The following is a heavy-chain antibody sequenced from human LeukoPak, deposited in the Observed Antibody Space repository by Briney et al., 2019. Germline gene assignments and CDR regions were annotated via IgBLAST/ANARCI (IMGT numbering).Heavy chain of an antibody. V-gene: IGHV2-70*17. CDR2: IDWDNAK. Sequence: SGPALGEPTQTLTLTCTFSGFSLSSSGMCVTWIRQPPGKALEWLARIDWDNAKFHNTSLKTRLTVSKDTSKNQVVLTMTNMDPVDTATYYCARMYRRSGSHRDAFDIWGRGTMVTVSS. D-gene: IGHD1-26*01. CDR3: ARMYRRSGSHRDAFDI. CDR1: GFSLSSSGMC. J-gene: IGHJ3*02.